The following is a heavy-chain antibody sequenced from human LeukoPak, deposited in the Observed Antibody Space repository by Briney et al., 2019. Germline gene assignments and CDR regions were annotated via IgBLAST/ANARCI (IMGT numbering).Heavy chain of an antibody. J-gene: IGHJ4*02. D-gene: IGHD1-14*01. CDR1: GFTFSGYE. CDR3: ARENRYYFDY. Sequence: PGGSLRLSCAASGFTFSGYEMNWVRQAPGKGLEWVSYISSSGSTIYYADSVKGRFTISRDNAKNSLYLQMNSLRAEDTAVYYCARENRYYFDYWGQGTLVTVSS. CDR2: ISSSGSTI. V-gene: IGHV3-48*03.